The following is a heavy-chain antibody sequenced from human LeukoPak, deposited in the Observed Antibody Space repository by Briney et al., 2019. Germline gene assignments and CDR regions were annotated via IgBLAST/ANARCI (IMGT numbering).Heavy chain of an antibody. CDR1: GFTFSSYS. CDR2: ITSSSSYI. D-gene: IGHD3-9*01. J-gene: IGHJ4*02. Sequence: GGSLRLSCAASGFTFSSYSMNWVRQAPGKGLEWVSSITSSSSYIYYADSVKGRFTIPRDNAKNSLYLQMNSLRAEDTAVYYCARDILTGYSYWGQGTLVTVSS. CDR3: ARDILTGYSY. V-gene: IGHV3-21*01.